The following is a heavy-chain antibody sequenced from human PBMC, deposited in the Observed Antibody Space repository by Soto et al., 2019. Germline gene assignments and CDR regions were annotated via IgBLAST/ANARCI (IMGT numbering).Heavy chain of an antibody. J-gene: IGHJ4*02. CDR3: GRGGSDSPMAPGY. CDR1: GYTFTRYT. Sequence: ASVKVSCKASGYTFTRYTMNWVRQAPGQRLEWMGWINPDNGNTKSSQKFQDRVIITRDTSASTAYMDLNSLRAEDTAVFYCGRGGSDSPMAPGYWGQGTLVTVSS. D-gene: IGHD5-18*01. V-gene: IGHV1-3*01. CDR2: INPDNGNT.